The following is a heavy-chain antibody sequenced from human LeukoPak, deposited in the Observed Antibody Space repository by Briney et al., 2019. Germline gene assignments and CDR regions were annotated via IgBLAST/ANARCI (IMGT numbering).Heavy chain of an antibody. D-gene: IGHD5-18*01. V-gene: IGHV4-61*02. J-gene: IGHJ5*02. CDR2: IYTSGST. Sequence: NPSXTLSLTCTVSGGSISSGSYYWSWNRQPAGKGLEWIVRIYTSGSTNYNPSLKSRVTISVHTSTNHFSLKLSSVTAADTAVYYCARGVDTAPTPNWFDPWGQGTLVTVSS. CDR3: ARGVDTAPTPNWFDP. CDR1: GGSISSGSYY.